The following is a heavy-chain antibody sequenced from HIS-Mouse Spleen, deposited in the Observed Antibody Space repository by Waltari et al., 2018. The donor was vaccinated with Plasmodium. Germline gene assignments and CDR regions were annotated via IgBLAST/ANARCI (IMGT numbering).Heavy chain of an antibody. V-gene: IGHV3-21*01. J-gene: IGHJ2*01. CDR1: GSTFSSDS. CDR2: ISSSISSI. D-gene: IGHD3-9*01. CDR3: AREDILTGYYNDYWYFDL. Sequence: EVQLVEYGGGLVKPGGSLRLSCAASGSTFSSDSMNWVRQAPGKCLEWASAISSSISSIYSADSVKGRFTISRDNAKNSLYLQMNSLRAEDTAVYYCAREDILTGYYNDYWYFDLWGRGTLVTVSS.